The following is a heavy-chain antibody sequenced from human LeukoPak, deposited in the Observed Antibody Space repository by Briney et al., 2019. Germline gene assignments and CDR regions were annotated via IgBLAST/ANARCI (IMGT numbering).Heavy chain of an antibody. CDR2: ISGSGGST. D-gene: IGHD6-19*01. Sequence: GGSLRLSCAASGFTFSSYAMSWVRQAPGKGLEWVSAISGSGGSTYYADSVKGRFTISRDNSKNTLYLQMNSLRAEDTAVYYYARNTYSSGWYVLFYWGQGTLVTVSS. V-gene: IGHV3-23*01. CDR3: ARNTYSSGWYVLFY. CDR1: GFTFSSYA. J-gene: IGHJ4*02.